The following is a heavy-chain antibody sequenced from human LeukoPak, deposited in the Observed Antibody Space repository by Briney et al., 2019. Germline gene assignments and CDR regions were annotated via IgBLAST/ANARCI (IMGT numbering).Heavy chain of an antibody. D-gene: IGHD2-2*01. CDR1: GCIFSSYG. V-gene: IGHV3-30*02. Sequence: GGSLRLSCTASGCIFSSYGMHWVRQPPGKGLEWVAFIRSDGSDTYSAASVKGRFTISRDNSKNTLWLQMNSLRAEDTAVYYCAKHASSSDFWGQGTLVTVSS. J-gene: IGHJ4*02. CDR3: AKHASSSDF. CDR2: IRSDGSDT.